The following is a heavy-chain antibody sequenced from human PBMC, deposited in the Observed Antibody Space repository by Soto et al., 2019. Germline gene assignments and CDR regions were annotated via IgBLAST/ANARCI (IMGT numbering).Heavy chain of an antibody. CDR2: IIPIFGTA. D-gene: IGHD2-15*01. CDR3: ARVPDCSGGSCHAYFDY. CDR1: GGTLSSYA. Sequence: ASVKVSCKASGGTLSSYAISWVRQAPGQGLEWMGGIIPIFGTANYAQKFQGRVTITADESTSTAYMELSSLRSEDTAVYYCARVPDCSGGSCHAYFDYWGQGTLVTVSS. V-gene: IGHV1-69*13. J-gene: IGHJ4*02.